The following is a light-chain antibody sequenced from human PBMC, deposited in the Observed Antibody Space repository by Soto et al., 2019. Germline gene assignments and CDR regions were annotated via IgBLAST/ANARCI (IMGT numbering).Light chain of an antibody. J-gene: IGKJ1*01. CDR3: QQYNGYSRT. CDR2: DAS. CDR1: QNIGRW. V-gene: IGKV1-5*01. Sequence: DIQMTQSPSTLSASIGDRVTISCRASQNIGRWLAWYQQKPGKAPYLLISDASSLERGVPSRFSGSGSGTEFTLTISSMQPDDFATYYCQQYNGYSRTFGQGTKVDNK.